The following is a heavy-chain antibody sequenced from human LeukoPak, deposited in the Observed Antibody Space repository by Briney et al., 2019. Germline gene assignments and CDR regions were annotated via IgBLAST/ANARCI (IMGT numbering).Heavy chain of an antibody. Sequence: GGSLRLSCAASGFTFSSYWMSWVRQAPGKGLEWVANIKQDGSEKYYVDSVKGRFTISRDNAKNSLYLQMNSLRAEDTAVYYCAGGPRGMYDAFDIWGPGTMVTVSS. V-gene: IGHV3-7*01. J-gene: IGHJ3*02. CDR1: GFTFSSYW. CDR2: IKQDGSEK. D-gene: IGHD3-16*01. CDR3: AGGPRGMYDAFDI.